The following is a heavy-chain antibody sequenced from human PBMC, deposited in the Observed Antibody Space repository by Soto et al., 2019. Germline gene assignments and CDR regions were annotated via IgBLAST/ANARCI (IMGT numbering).Heavy chain of an antibody. CDR3: SIPSGWLRYYYYGMDV. J-gene: IGHJ6*02. CDR2: IRSKAYGGTT. CDR1: GFTFGDYA. Sequence: QTGGSLRLSCTASGFTFGDYAMSWVRQAPGKGLEWVGFIRSKAYGGTTEYAASVKGRFTISRDDSKSIAYLQMNSLKTEDTAVYYCSIPSGWLRYYYYGMDVWGQGTTVTVSS. V-gene: IGHV3-49*04. D-gene: IGHD6-19*01.